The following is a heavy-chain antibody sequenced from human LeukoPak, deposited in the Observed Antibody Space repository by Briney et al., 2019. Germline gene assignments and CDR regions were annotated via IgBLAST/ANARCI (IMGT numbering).Heavy chain of an antibody. CDR1: GFTFSSYA. Sequence: GGSLRLSGAASGFTFSSYAMSWVRQAPGMGLEWVSAISGSSGTTYYADSVKGRFTISRNNSKNTLYLQMSSLRAEDTAVYYCAKDGSSGWPSDVFDIWGQGTMVTVSS. V-gene: IGHV3-23*01. J-gene: IGHJ3*02. CDR3: AKDGSSGWPSDVFDI. D-gene: IGHD6-19*01. CDR2: ISGSSGTT.